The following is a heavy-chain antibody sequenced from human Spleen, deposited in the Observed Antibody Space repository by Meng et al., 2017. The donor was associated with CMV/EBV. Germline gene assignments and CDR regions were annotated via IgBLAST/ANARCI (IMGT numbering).Heavy chain of an antibody. V-gene: IGHV3-53*05. Sequence: GGSLRLSCAVYGGSFSGYYWSWVRQAPGKGLEWISVMYTGGTTYYADSVQGRFTISRDTSKNTVFLQMNSLTGEDTAVYYCARDLRSGSGWGQGTLVTVSS. D-gene: IGHD3-3*01. J-gene: IGHJ4*02. CDR3: ARDLRSGSG. CDR2: MYTGGTT. CDR1: GGSFSGYY.